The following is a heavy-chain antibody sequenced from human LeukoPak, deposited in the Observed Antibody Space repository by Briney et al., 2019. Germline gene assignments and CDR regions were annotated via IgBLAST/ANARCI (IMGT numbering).Heavy chain of an antibody. CDR2: IYTSGST. CDR3: ARGDYDSSGYYFDY. J-gene: IGHJ4*02. Sequence: SETLSLTCAVYGGSFSGYYWSWIRQPAGKGLEWIGRIYTSGSTNYNPSLKSRVTMSVDTSKNQFSLKLSSVTAADTAVYYCARGDYDSSGYYFDYWGQGTLVTVSS. CDR1: GGSFSGYY. V-gene: IGHV4-59*10. D-gene: IGHD3-22*01.